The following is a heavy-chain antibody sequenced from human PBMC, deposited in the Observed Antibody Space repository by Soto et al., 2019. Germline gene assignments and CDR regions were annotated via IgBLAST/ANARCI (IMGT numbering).Heavy chain of an antibody. D-gene: IGHD1-7*01. CDR1: GFTFSSYW. V-gene: IGHV3-7*01. J-gene: IGHJ4*02. Sequence: PGGSLRLSCAASGFTFSSYWMSWVRQAPGKGLEWVANIKQDGSEKYYVDSVKGRFTISRDNAKNSLYLQMNSLRAEDTAVYYWARAGNYDDYYFDYWGQGTLVTVSS. CDR2: IKQDGSEK. CDR3: ARAGNYDDYYFDY.